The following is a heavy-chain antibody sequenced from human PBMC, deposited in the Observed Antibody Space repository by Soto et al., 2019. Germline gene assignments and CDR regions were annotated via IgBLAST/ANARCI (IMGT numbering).Heavy chain of an antibody. CDR1: GGTFSSYA. CDR2: IIPIFGTA. CDR3: ARVYSPRDYVGWFDP. V-gene: IGHV1-69*06. J-gene: IGHJ5*02. Sequence: QVQLVQSGAEVKKPESSVKVSCKASGGTFSSYAISWVRQAPGQGLAGMGGIIPIFGTANYAQKFQGRVTITADKSTSTAYMELSSLRSEDTAVYYCARVYSPRDYVGWFDPWGQGTLVTVSS. D-gene: IGHD4-17*01.